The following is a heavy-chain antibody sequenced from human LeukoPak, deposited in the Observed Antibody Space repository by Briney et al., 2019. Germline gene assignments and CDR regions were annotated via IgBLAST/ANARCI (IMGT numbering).Heavy chain of an antibody. CDR3: SRTRRGQIGWPNDY. CDR1: GFSLTTSGVG. CDR2: IYWDDDK. D-gene: IGHD6-19*01. V-gene: IGHV2-5*02. J-gene: IGHJ4*02. Sequence: SGPTLVEPTQTLTLTCTFSGFSLTTSGVGVGWIRQPPGKALEWLALIYWDDDKRYSPSLKSRVTITKDTSKNQVVLTMTNMDPVDTATYYCSRTRRGQIGWPNDYWGQGTLVTVSS.